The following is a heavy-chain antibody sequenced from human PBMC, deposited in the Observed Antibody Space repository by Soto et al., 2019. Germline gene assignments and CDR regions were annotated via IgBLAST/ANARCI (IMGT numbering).Heavy chain of an antibody. J-gene: IGHJ4*01. Sequence: SETLSLTCTVSGGSISSYYWSWIRQPPGKGLEWIGYIYYSGSTNYNPSLESRVTMSIDMSKKQVSLKLTSVIAADTAVYYCARTRMIESWIDYWGHGTLVTVSS. V-gene: IGHV4-59*01. CDR3: ARTRMIESWIDY. CDR1: GGSISSYY. D-gene: IGHD3-16*01. CDR2: IYYSGST.